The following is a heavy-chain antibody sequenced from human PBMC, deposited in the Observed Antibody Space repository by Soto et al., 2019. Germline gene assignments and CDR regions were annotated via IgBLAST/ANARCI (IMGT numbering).Heavy chain of an antibody. Sequence: GGSLRLSCAASGFTFSNYAMSWVRQAPGKGLEWVSGFSGTSTTTYYADSVKGRFTISRDNSKNTLYLQMDSLRAEDTAVYYCAKGLYYMDVWGKGTTVTVSS. J-gene: IGHJ6*03. V-gene: IGHV3-23*01. CDR3: AKGLYYMDV. CDR2: FSGTSTTT. CDR1: GFTFSNYA.